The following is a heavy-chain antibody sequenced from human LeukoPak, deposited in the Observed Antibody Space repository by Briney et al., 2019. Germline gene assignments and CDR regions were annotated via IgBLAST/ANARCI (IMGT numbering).Heavy chain of an antibody. CDR3: ARDGTTVTNDHY. J-gene: IGHJ4*02. CDR2: INPNSGGT. CDR1: GYTFTGYY. V-gene: IGHV1-2*06. Sequence: ASVKVSFKASGYTFTGYYMNWVRQAPGQGLEWMGRINPNSGGTNYAQKFQGRVTMTRDTSISTAYMELSRLRSDDTAVYYCARDGTTVTNDHYWGQGTLVTVSS. D-gene: IGHD4-17*01.